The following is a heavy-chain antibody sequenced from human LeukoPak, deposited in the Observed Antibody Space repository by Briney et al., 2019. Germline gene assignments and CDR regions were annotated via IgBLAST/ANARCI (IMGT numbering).Heavy chain of an antibody. V-gene: IGHV3-21*01. CDR2: ISSSSSYI. Sequence: GGSLRLSCAASGFTFSSYSMNWVRQAPGKGLEWVSSISSSSSYIYYADSVKGRFSISRDNAKNSLYLQMNSLRAEDTAVYYCARSVCGGDCATNAFDIWGQGTMVTVSS. CDR3: ARSVCGGDCATNAFDI. CDR1: GFTFSSYS. D-gene: IGHD2-21*02. J-gene: IGHJ3*02.